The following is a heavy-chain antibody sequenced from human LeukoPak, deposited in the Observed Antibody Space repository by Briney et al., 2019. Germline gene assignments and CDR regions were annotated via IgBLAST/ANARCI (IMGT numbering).Heavy chain of an antibody. CDR3: ARLGMDY. CDR2: IYYSGST. Sequence: SETLSLTCTVSGGSISSSSYYWGWIRQPPGKGLEWIGSIYYSGSTYYNPSLKSRVTISVDTSKNQFSLKLSSVSAADTAVYYCARLGMDYWGQGTLVTVS. D-gene: IGHD7-27*01. V-gene: IGHV4-39*01. J-gene: IGHJ4*02. CDR1: GGSISSSSYY.